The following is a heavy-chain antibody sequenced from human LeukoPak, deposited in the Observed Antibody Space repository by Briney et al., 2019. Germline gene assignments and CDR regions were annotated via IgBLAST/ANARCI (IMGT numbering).Heavy chain of an antibody. Sequence: SQTLSLTCAISGDSVSSSNAAWNWIRQSPSRGLEWLGRTYYRSKWFYDYAVSVKSRITINPDTSKNQFSLHLNSVTPEDTAVYYCTRGAGYFDDWGQGTLVTVSS. CDR3: TRGAGYFDD. V-gene: IGHV6-1*01. CDR2: TYYRSKWFY. CDR1: GDSVSSSNAA. D-gene: IGHD6-13*01. J-gene: IGHJ4*02.